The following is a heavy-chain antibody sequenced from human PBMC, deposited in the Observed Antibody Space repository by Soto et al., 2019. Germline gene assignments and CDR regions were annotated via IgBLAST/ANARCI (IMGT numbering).Heavy chain of an antibody. V-gene: IGHV4-34*01. D-gene: IGHD3-3*01. CDR2: INHSGST. J-gene: IGHJ6*02. Sequence: PSETLSLTCAFYGGSFSGYYWSWIRQPPGKGLEWIGEINHSGSTNYNPSLKSRVTISVDTSKNQFSLKLSSVTAADTAVYYCARLPGYSYDFWSGYYTRKRNYYYYGMDVWGQGTTVTVSS. CDR3: ARLPGYSYDFWSGYYTRKRNYYYYGMDV. CDR1: GGSFSGYY.